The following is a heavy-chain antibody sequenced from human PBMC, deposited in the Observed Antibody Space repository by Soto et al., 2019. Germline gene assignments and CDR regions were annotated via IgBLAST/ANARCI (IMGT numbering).Heavy chain of an antibody. V-gene: IGHV3-48*02. D-gene: IGHD6-6*01. CDR1: GFTFSNYG. CDR2: IGSITRNI. J-gene: IGHJ4*02. Sequence: PGGSLRLSCAASGFTFSNYGMNWVRQAPGKGPEWVSYIGSITRNINYANSVKGRFTISRDNAKNSLYLQMNSLRDEDTAVYYCARGGAARXDYWGQGTLVTVSS. CDR3: ARGGAARXDY.